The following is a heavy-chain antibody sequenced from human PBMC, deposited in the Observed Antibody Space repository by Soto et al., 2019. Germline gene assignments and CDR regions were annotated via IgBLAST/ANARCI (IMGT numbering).Heavy chain of an antibody. V-gene: IGHV3-23*01. CDR3: AKWQSGFGELSDFDY. CDR1: GFTFSSYA. Sequence: EVQLLESGGGLVQPGGSLRLSCAASGFTFSSYAMSWVRQAPGKGLEWVSAISGSGGSTYYADSVKGRFTISRDNSKNTLYMQMNSLRAEDTAVYYCAKWQSGFGELSDFDYWGQGTLVTVSS. D-gene: IGHD3-10*01. CDR2: ISGSGGST. J-gene: IGHJ4*02.